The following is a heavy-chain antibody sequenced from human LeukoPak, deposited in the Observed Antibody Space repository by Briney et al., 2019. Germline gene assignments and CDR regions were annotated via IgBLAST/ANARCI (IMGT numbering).Heavy chain of an antibody. D-gene: IGHD5/OR15-5a*01. CDR1: VGSLSVPY. J-gene: IGHJ6*04. CDR3: ARGQPVSVAIGNHNVV. CDR2: INHSGRT. Sequence: PSETLSLTRALSVGSLSVPYCRWIRQPSGKGLEWIGEINHSGRTNYNPSLKSRVAISIDTSKNQFSLKLSYVTAGDTAVYYCARGQPVSVAIGNHNVVWGKGNTVIVSS. V-gene: IGHV4-34*01.